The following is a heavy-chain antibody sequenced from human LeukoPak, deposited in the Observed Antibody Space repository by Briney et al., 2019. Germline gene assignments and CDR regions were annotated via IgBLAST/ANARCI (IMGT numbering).Heavy chain of an antibody. D-gene: IGHD1-26*01. CDR1: GDSITNYY. J-gene: IGHJ4*02. CDR3: ASSVMGATSPSNPDS. CDR2: MYYSGTT. V-gene: IGHV4-59*01. Sequence: PSETLSLTCSVSGDSITNYYWSWIRQPPGKRPEWLGYMYYSGTTNYNPSLKSRLTISTDVSKNQFSLRLNSVTTADTAVYYCASSVMGATSPSNPDSWGQGILVTVSS.